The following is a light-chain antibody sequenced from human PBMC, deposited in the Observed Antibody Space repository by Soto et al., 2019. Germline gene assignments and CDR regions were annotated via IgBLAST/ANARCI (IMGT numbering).Light chain of an antibody. V-gene: IGKV1-33*01. CDR3: QQFDNIPLT. J-gene: IGKJ4*01. CDR2: DAS. Sequence: IHLTQSPSSLSASVGDRVTIACRASQGVNAWLVWYQHRTGRAPKLLIFDASILETGVPSRFSGSGSGTDFTFTISSLHPEDIATYYCQQFDNIPLTFGGGTKV. CDR1: QGVNAW.